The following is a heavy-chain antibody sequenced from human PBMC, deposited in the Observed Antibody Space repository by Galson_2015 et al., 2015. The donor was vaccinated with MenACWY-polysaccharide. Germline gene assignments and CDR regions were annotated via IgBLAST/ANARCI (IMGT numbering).Heavy chain of an antibody. J-gene: IGHJ4*02. CDR2: IDYNEHT. D-gene: IGHD4-23*01. Sequence: LVKPTQTLTLTCSFSGFSLSTRGVGVGWIRQPPGKGLEWIGTIDYNEHTYYKSSLRGRVIISQDKSRNQVFLKLTSVAAADTAVYFCVRDKGNFQTHDWGQGTLVTVSS. V-gene: IGHV4-39*07. CDR3: VRDKGNFQTHD. CDR1: GFSLSTRGVG.